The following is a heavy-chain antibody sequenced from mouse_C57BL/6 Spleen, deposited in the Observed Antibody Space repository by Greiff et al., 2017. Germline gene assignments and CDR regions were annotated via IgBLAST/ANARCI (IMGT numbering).Heavy chain of an antibody. J-gene: IGHJ2*01. CDR2: IYPGDGDT. D-gene: IGHD1-1*01. V-gene: IGHV1-82*01. CDR1: GYAFSSSW. Sequence: VQLQQSGPELVKPGASVKISCKASGYAFSSSWLNWVKQRPGKGLEWIGRIYPGDGDTNYNGKFKGKATLTADKSSSTAYMQLSSLTSEDSAVYFCARWYYGGFFDYWGQGTTLTVSS. CDR3: ARWYYGGFFDY.